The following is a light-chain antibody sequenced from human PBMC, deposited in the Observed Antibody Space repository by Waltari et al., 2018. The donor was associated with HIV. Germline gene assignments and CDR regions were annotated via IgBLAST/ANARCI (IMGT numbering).Light chain of an antibody. V-gene: IGLV3-21*04. CDR1: NIERKS. CDR2: YDS. CDR3: QVWDSSSDHVL. Sequence: SSVLTQPPSVSVAPGKTAMITCGGNNIERKSVHWNQQKAGQAPVLLIYYDSDRPSGIPERLSCSNSGNTATLTISRVGDGDEADYYCQVWDSSSDHVLFGGGTKLTVL. J-gene: IGLJ2*01.